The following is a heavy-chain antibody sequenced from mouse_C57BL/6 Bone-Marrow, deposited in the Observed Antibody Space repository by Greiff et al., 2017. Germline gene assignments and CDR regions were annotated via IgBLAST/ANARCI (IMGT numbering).Heavy chain of an antibody. CDR1: GYTFTDYE. V-gene: IGHV1-15*01. D-gene: IGHD4-1*01. CDR3: TRGHWDDGDY. J-gene: IGHJ2*01. Sequence: VQLQQSGAELVRPGASVTLSCKASGYTFTDYEMHWVKQTPVHGLEWIGAIDPETGGTAYNQKFKGKAILTADKSSSTAYMELRSLTSEDSAVYYCTRGHWDDGDYWGQGTTRTVSS. CDR2: IDPETGGT.